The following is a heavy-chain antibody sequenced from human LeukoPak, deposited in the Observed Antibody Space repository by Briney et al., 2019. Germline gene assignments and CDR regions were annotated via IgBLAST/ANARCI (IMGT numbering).Heavy chain of an antibody. CDR1: GGSISSYY. CDR3: ARGRNPYFDY. CDR2: IYYSGST. D-gene: IGHD2/OR15-2a*01. J-gene: IGHJ4*02. Sequence: SETLSLTCTVSGGSISSYYWSWIRQPPGKGLEWIGYIYYSGSTNYNPSLKSRVTISVDTSKNQFSLKLSSVTAADTAVYYCARGRNPYFDYWGQGPLVTVSS. V-gene: IGHV4-59*01.